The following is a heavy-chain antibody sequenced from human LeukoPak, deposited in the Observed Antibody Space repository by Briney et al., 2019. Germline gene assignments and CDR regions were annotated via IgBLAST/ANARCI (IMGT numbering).Heavy chain of an antibody. V-gene: IGHV4-39*07. J-gene: IGHJ4*02. CDR1: GGSISSSSYY. CDR2: IYYSGST. Sequence: PSETLSLTCTVSGGSISSSSYYWGWIRQPPGKGLEWIGSIYYSGSTYYNPSLKSRVTISVDTSKNQFSLKLSSVTAADTAVYSCARMAALSFNYWGQGTLVTVSS. D-gene: IGHD5-24*01. CDR3: ARMAALSFNY.